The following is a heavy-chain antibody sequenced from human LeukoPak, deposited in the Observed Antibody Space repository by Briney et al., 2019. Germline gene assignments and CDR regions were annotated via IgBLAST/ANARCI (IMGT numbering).Heavy chain of an antibody. J-gene: IGHJ4*02. Sequence: SETLSLTCTVSGGSISSRSYYWGWIRQPPGKGLEWIGGIYYSGSTYYNPSLKSRVTISVDTSKNQFSLKLSSVTAADTAVYYCARHHYSMITLGGVIAPPGYWGQGTLVTVSS. CDR3: ARHHYSMITLGGVIAPPGY. V-gene: IGHV4-39*01. CDR2: IYYSGST. CDR1: GGSISSRSYY. D-gene: IGHD3-16*02.